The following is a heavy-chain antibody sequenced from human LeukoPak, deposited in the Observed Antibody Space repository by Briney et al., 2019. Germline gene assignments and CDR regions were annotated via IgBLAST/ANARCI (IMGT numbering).Heavy chain of an antibody. D-gene: IGHD3-22*01. V-gene: IGHV4-59*01. CDR2: IYFGGST. CDR1: GGSISTYY. Sequence: SETLSVTCTVSGGSISTYYWSWIRQPPGKALEWIGYIYFGGSTNYNPSLKSRVTISIDTSKKQFSLKLSSVTAADTAVYYCAREYYCDSSGYYPPHAFDIWGQGTMVTVSS. J-gene: IGHJ3*02. CDR3: AREYYCDSSGYYPPHAFDI.